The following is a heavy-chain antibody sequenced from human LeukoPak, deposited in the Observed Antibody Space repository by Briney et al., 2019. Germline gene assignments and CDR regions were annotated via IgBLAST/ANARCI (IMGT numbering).Heavy chain of an antibody. D-gene: IGHD2-21*02. Sequence: GGSLRLSCAVSGFAFGSEAMSWVRQSPARGLEWVASISPGGGTTYYADYVKGRFTISRDNSKNSLFVQMNSLRAEGTAVYYCTSHTGTGDAFRPFHIWGQGTMVTVSS. CDR3: TSHTGTGDAFRPFHI. CDR2: ISPGGGTT. CDR1: GFAFGSEA. J-gene: IGHJ3*02. V-gene: IGHV3-23*01.